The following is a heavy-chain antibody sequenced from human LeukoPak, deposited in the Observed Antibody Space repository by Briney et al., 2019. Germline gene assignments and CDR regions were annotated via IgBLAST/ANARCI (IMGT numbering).Heavy chain of an antibody. CDR1: GFTFNTYN. V-gene: IGHV3-21*01. Sequence: GGSLRLSCAASGFTFNTYNMNWVRQAPGKGLEWVSSITSSSTYTFYADSVKGRFTISRDNAKNSLYLQMNSLRDEDTAIYYCAKDVSGGYSGDAFDIWGQGTMVTVSS. J-gene: IGHJ3*02. CDR2: ITSSSTYT. D-gene: IGHD1-26*01. CDR3: AKDVSGGYSGDAFDI.